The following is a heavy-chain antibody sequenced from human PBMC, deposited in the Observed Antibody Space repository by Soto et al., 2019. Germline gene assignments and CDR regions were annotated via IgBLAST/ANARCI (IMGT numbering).Heavy chain of an antibody. Sequence: QAQLQESGPGLVKPSQTLSLTCTVSGGSISSGGYYWSWIRQHPGKGLEWIGYIYYSGSTYYNPSLKSRVTISVDTSKNQFSLKLSSVTAADTAVYYCARASGYDLYYYYGMDVWGQGTTVTVSS. CDR1: GGSISSGGYY. CDR3: ARASGYDLYYYYGMDV. D-gene: IGHD5-12*01. CDR2: IYYSGST. V-gene: IGHV4-31*03. J-gene: IGHJ6*02.